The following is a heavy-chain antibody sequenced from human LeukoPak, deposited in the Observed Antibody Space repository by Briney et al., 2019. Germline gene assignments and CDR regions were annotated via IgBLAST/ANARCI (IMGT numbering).Heavy chain of an antibody. CDR2: IYYSGST. J-gene: IGHJ4*02. D-gene: IGHD5-24*01. CDR1: GGSISSYY. Sequence: KPSETLSLTCTVSGGSISSYYWSWMRHPAGKGLWLVGYIYYSGSTYYNPSLKSRVTISVDTSTNQFSLKLRSVTAADTAVYYCARGRDGYNYRFFDYWGQGTLVTVSS. CDR3: ARGRDGYNYRFFDY. V-gene: IGHV4-59*01.